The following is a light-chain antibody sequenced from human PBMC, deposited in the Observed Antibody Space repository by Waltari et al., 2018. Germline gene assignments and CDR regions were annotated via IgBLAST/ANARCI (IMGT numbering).Light chain of an antibody. CDR1: QNVLYSSNNKNY. Sequence: VSLGERATINCKSSQNVLYSSNNKNYIAWYQQKSGQPPKLLIYWTSTRESGVPDRFSGSGSGTDFALTISSLQAEDVAVYYCQQYYTTPWTFGQGTKVEIK. V-gene: IGKV4-1*01. CDR2: WTS. J-gene: IGKJ1*01. CDR3: QQYYTTPWT.